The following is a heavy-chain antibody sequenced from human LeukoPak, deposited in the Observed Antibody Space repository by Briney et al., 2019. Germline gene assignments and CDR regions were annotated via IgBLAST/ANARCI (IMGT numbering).Heavy chain of an antibody. Sequence: PGGSLRLSCAASGFTFSSYGMHWVRQAPGKGLEWVSSITRSSNYRYYSDSMKGRFTISRDNAKKSLYLQMNSLRAEDTAVYYCARALYDSSGYYSHFDYWGQGTLVTVSS. CDR2: ITRSSNYR. CDR3: ARALYDSSGYYSHFDY. D-gene: IGHD3-22*01. CDR1: GFTFSSYG. J-gene: IGHJ4*02. V-gene: IGHV3-21*01.